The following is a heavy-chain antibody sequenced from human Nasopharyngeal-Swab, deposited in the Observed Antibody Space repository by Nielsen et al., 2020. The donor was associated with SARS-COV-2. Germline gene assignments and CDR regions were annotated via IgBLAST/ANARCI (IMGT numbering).Heavy chain of an antibody. D-gene: IGHD3-10*01. Sequence: GESLKISCVASGFTFSNYGMHWVRQAPGKGLEWVAIISYDGSNKYHADSVKGRFTISKDNSKNTLYLQMSSLRADDTAVYYCAKERFYSGSGKYPRDFDYWGQGTQVTVSS. CDR2: ISYDGSNK. CDR1: GFTFSNYG. CDR3: AKERFYSGSGKYPRDFDY. J-gene: IGHJ4*02. V-gene: IGHV3-30*18.